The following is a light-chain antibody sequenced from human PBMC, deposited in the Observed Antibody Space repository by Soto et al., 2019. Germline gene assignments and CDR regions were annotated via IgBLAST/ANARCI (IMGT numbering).Light chain of an antibody. V-gene: IGLV2-14*03. CDR3: NSYTSSSTHV. CDR2: DVN. J-gene: IGLJ1*01. CDR1: SSDIGAFTF. Sequence: QSVLTQPASVSGSPGQSITISCTGTSSDIGAFTFVSWYQQHPGKVPKLMIFDVNRRPSGVSDRFSGSKSGNTASLTISGLQAEDEGDYYCNSYTSSSTHVFGSGTKLTVL.